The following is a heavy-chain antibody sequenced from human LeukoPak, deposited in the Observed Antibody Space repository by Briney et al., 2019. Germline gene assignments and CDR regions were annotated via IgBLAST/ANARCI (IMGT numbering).Heavy chain of an antibody. CDR1: GGSISSSSYY. V-gene: IGHV4-39*07. J-gene: IGHJ4*02. Sequence: SETLSLTCTVSGGSISSSSYYWGWIRQPPGTGLEWIGSIYYSGSTYYNPSLKSRVTISVDTSKNQFSLKLSSVTAADTAVYYCARERRLVRGVHDYWGQGTLVTVSS. CDR2: IYYSGST. CDR3: ARERRLVRGVHDY. D-gene: IGHD3-10*01.